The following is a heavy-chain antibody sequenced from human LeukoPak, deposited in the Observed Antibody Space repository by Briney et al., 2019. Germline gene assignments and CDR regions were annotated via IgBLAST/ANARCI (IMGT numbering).Heavy chain of an antibody. CDR1: GGSISRGGSS. CDR3: GRGRTTVVTPPLAFDI. CDR2: IYHSGST. V-gene: IGHV4-30-2*01. J-gene: IGHJ3*02. D-gene: IGHD4-17*01. Sequence: PPETLSLTCADPGGSISRGGSSRSWTRQPPGKGLEWIVYIYHSGSTYYNPSIKSRVTISVDRSKNQISLKLSSVTAADTAVYYCGRGRTTVVTPPLAFDIWGQGTMVTVSS.